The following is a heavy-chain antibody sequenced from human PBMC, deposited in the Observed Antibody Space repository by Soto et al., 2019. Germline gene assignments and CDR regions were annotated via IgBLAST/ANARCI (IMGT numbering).Heavy chain of an antibody. Sequence: QVQLQESGPGLVKPSGTLSLTCAVSSGSISSSNWWSWVRQPPGKGLEWIGEIYHSGSTNYNPSLKSRVTTSVDKCKNQFSLKLSSVTAADTAVYYCARDYVGYCSGGSCYRKGAFDIWGQGTMVTVSS. J-gene: IGHJ3*02. CDR3: ARDYVGYCSGGSCYRKGAFDI. D-gene: IGHD2-15*01. CDR2: IYHSGST. V-gene: IGHV4-4*02. CDR1: SGSISSSNW.